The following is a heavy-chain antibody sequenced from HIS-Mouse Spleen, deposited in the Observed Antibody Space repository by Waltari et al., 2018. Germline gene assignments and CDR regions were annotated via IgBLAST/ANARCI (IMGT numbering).Heavy chain of an antibody. D-gene: IGHD6-13*01. J-gene: IGHJ2*01. Sequence: QLQLQESGPGLVKPSETLSLTCTVSGGSISSRRSYCGWIRQPPGKGLEWIGSIYYSGSTYYNPSLKSRVTISVDTSKNQFSLKLSSVTAADTAVYYCAREIPYSSSWYDWYFDLWGRGTLVTVSS. CDR3: AREIPYSSSWYDWYFDL. V-gene: IGHV4-39*07. CDR1: GGSISSRRSY. CDR2: IYYSGST.